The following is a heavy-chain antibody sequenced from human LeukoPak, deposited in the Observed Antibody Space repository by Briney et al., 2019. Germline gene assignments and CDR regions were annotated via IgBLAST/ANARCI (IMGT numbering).Heavy chain of an antibody. D-gene: IGHD6-13*01. V-gene: IGHV4-59*01. Sequence: PSETLSLTCTVSGGSISSYYWSWIRQPPGKGLEWIGYIYYSGSTNYNPSLKSRVTISVDTSKNQFSLKLSSVTAADTAVYYCARDHSSSWYRGSGNWFDPWGQGTLVTVSS. CDR1: GGSISSYY. CDR2: IYYSGST. CDR3: ARDHSSSWYRGSGNWFDP. J-gene: IGHJ5*02.